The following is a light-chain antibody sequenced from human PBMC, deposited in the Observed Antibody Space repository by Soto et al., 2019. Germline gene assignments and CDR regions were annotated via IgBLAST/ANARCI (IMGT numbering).Light chain of an antibody. J-gene: IGLJ3*02. V-gene: IGLV2-23*01. CDR3: CSYAGSSTWV. Sequence: QSALTQPASVSGSPGQSITISCSGTSSDVGTYKFVSWYQQHPSKGPKVMIYEGTKRPSGISNRFSGSKFGNTASLTISGLQDEDEAEYYCCSYAGSSTWVFGGGTKLTVL. CDR2: EGT. CDR1: SSDVGTYKF.